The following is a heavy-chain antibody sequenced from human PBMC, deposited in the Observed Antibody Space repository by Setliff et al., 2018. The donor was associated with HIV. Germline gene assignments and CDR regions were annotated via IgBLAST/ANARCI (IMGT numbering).Heavy chain of an antibody. D-gene: IGHD3-10*01. CDR2: IYYSGNT. Sequence: SETLSLTCTVSGGSISSSSYYWGWIRQPPGKGLEWIGSIYYSGNTYSNPSLRSRLSISLDTSKNQFSLELYSVTAADTAVYYCATHYGSGSYYNYWGQGMLVTVSS. J-gene: IGHJ4*02. CDR1: GGSISSSSYY. V-gene: IGHV4-39*01. CDR3: ATHYGSGSYYNY.